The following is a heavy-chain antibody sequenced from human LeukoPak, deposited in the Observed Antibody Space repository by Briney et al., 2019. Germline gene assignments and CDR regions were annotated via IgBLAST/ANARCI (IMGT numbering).Heavy chain of an antibody. V-gene: IGHV4-30-2*06. CDR2: IFYSGST. D-gene: IGHD4-17*01. CDR1: GGSVGGAGQS. J-gene: IGHJ5*02. Sequence: SQTLSLTGAVSGGSVGGAGQSWSWIRQSPGKALEWIAYIFYSGSTYYNPSLKSRVTILIDTSKNQFSLKLSSVTAADTAVYYCARGPYLGDSNNWFDPWGPGTLVTVSS. CDR3: ARGPYLGDSNNWFDP.